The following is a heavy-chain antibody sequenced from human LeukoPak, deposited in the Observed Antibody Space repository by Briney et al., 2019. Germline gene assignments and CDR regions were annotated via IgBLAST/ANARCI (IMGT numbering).Heavy chain of an antibody. CDR3: ARHRGPHVPMSYYYYMDV. Sequence: GESLKISCKTSGYRFTNYWIGWVRQMPGKGLEWMGIIYSGDSDTRYSPSFQGQVTISADKSISTAYLQWSSLKASDTAMYYCARHRGPHVPMSYYYYMDVWGKGTTVTVSS. CDR1: GYRFTNYW. D-gene: IGHD3-10*01. V-gene: IGHV5-51*01. CDR2: IYSGDSDT. J-gene: IGHJ6*03.